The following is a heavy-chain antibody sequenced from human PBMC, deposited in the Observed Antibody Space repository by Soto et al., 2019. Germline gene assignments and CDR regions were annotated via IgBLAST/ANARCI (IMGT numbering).Heavy chain of an antibody. V-gene: IGHV4-34*01. CDR1: GGSFSGYY. D-gene: IGHD2-21*01. CDR2: INHSGST. CDR3: ARGLIRKNWFDP. Sequence: LSLTCAVYGGSFSGYYWSWIRQPPGKGLEWIGEINHSGSTNYNPSLKSRVTISVDTSKNQFSLKLSSVTAADTAVYYCARGLIRKNWFDPWGQGTLVTVSS. J-gene: IGHJ5*02.